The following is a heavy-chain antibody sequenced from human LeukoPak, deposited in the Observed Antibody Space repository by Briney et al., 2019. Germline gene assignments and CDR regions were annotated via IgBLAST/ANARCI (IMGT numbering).Heavy chain of an antibody. CDR3: ATARKAEDWFDP. V-gene: IGHV3-23*01. CDR2: ISGSGGST. J-gene: IGHJ5*02. D-gene: IGHD6-13*01. Sequence: PGGSLRLSCAASGFTFSSYAMSWVRQAPGKGLEWVSAISGSGGSTYYADSVKGRFTISRDNSKNTLYLQMTSLRAEDTAVYYCATARKAEDWFDPWGQGTLVTVSS. CDR1: GFTFSSYA.